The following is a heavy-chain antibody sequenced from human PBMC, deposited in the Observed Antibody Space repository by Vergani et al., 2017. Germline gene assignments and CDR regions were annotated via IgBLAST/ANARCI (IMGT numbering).Heavy chain of an antibody. Sequence: EVQLVESGGGLVQPGRSLRLSCAASGFTFDDYAMHWVRQAPGKGLEWVSGISWNSGSIGYADSVKGRFTISRDNAKNSLYLQMNSLRAEDTALYYCARTGEWMRSNNGPPDYVFALDVWGQGTTVIVSS. CDR1: GFTFDDYA. V-gene: IGHV3-9*01. J-gene: IGHJ6*02. D-gene: IGHD3-10*01. CDR2: ISWNSGSI. CDR3: ARTGEWMRSNNGPPDYVFALDV.